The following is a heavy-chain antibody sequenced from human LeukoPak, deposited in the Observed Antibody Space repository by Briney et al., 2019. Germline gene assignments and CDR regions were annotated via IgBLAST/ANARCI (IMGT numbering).Heavy chain of an antibody. D-gene: IGHD2-2*01. Sequence: LSLTCAVYGWSFNDYYWNWVRQPPGKGLEWIGEINARGDTNYNPSLKSRVTISVDSSKNQFSLTLTSMIAADTAIYYCARGQVPAARGYNWFDPWGQGALVTVSS. J-gene: IGHJ5*02. V-gene: IGHV4-34*01. CDR2: INARGDT. CDR3: ARGQVPAARGYNWFDP. CDR1: GWSFNDYY.